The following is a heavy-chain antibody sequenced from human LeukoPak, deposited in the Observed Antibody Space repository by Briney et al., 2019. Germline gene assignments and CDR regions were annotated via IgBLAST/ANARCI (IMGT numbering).Heavy chain of an antibody. V-gene: IGHV3-48*02. CDR1: GFTFSSYS. CDR3: VRDSSFAFDY. Sequence: GGSLRLSCAASGFTFSSYSMNWVRQAPGKGLEWVSYITSSSITIYYADSVKGRFTISRDNAKSSLYLQMNSLRDEDTAVYYCVRDSSFAFDYWGQGILVTVSS. CDR2: ITSSSITI. D-gene: IGHD2/OR15-2a*01. J-gene: IGHJ4*02.